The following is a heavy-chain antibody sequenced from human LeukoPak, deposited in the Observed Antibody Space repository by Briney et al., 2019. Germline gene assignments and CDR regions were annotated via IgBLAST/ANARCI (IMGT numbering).Heavy chain of an antibody. D-gene: IGHD4-17*01. CDR3: ARGFYYGDYPVGGHGMDV. Sequence: GGSLRLSCIASGVGIGSSWMSWVRQSPGKRLEWVANVNPGGSVQNYVDSVTGRFTISRDNAKNSLYLQMNNLRADDTAVYYCARGFYYGDYPVGGHGMDVWGQGTTVTVSS. J-gene: IGHJ6*02. V-gene: IGHV3-7*04. CDR1: GVGIGSSW. CDR2: VNPGGSVQ.